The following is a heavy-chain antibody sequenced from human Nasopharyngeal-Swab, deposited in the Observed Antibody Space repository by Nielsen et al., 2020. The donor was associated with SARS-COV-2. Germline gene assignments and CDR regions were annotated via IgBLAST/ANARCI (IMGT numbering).Heavy chain of an antibody. CDR3: ARGSSGLPDY. Sequence: SCAASGLPFSSYGMHWVRQAPGKGLEWVAVIWYDGSNKYYADSVKGRFTISRDNSKNTLYLQMNSLRAEDTAVYYCARGSSGLPDYWGQGTLVTVSS. V-gene: IGHV3-33*01. D-gene: IGHD3-22*01. CDR1: GLPFSSYG. CDR2: IWYDGSNK. J-gene: IGHJ4*02.